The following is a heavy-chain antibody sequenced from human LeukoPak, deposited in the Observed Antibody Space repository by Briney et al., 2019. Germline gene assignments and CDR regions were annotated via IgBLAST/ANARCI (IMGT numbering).Heavy chain of an antibody. V-gene: IGHV4-59*01. Sequence: SETLSLTCTVSGGSISSYYWNWIRQPPGRGLEWIGYIYYSGNTNYNPSLKSRVTISVDTSKKQFSLRLSSVTAADTAVYYCARDYAYMDVWGKGTTVTVSS. CDR2: IYYSGNT. CDR3: ARDYAYMDV. J-gene: IGHJ6*03. D-gene: IGHD4-17*01. CDR1: GGSISSYY.